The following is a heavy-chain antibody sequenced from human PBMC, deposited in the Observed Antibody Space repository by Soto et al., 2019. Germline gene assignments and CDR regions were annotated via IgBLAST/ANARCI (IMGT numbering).Heavy chain of an antibody. D-gene: IGHD2-21*02. CDR3: ARDRHIVVVTAPPYYGMDV. V-gene: IGHV1-69*13. CDR2: IIPIFGTA. CDR1: GGTFSSYA. Sequence: RASVKVSCKASGGTFSSYAISWVRQAPGQGLEWMGGIIPIFGTANYAQKFQGRATITADESTSTAYMELSSLRSEDTAVYYCARDRHIVVVTAPPYYGMDVWGQGTTVTVSS. J-gene: IGHJ6*02.